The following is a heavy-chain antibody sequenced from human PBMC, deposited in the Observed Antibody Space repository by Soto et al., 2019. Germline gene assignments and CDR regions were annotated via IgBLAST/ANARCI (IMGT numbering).Heavy chain of an antibody. Sequence: QVQLQQWGAGLLKPSETLSLTCAVYGGSFSGYYWSWIRQPPGKGLEWIGEINHSGSTNYNPSLKSRVTISVDTSKNQFSLKLSSVTAADTDVYYCARGLELRSHDYWGQGTLVTVSS. D-gene: IGHD1-7*01. CDR2: INHSGST. J-gene: IGHJ4*02. CDR1: GGSFSGYY. CDR3: ARGLELRSHDY. V-gene: IGHV4-34*01.